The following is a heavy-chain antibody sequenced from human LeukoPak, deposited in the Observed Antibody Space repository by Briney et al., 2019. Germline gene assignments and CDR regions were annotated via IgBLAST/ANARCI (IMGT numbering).Heavy chain of an antibody. CDR1: GGSISSGGYY. V-gene: IGHV4-30-2*01. CDR3: ARDLGDYTQDY. Sequence: SETLSLTCTVSGGSISSGGYYWSWIRQPPGKGLEWIGYIYHSGSTYYSPSLKSRVTISVDRSKNQFSLKLSSVTAADTAVYYCARDLGDYTQDYWGQGTLVTVSS. D-gene: IGHD4-17*01. CDR2: IYHSGST. J-gene: IGHJ4*02.